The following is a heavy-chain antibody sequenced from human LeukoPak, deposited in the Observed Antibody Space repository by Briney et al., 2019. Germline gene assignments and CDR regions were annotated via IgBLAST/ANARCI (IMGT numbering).Heavy chain of an antibody. CDR1: GFTFDDYC. J-gene: IGHJ4*02. D-gene: IGHD1-26*01. CDR3: ARDFGHWELNGGYYFDY. Sequence: GGSLRLSCAASGFTFDDYCMSWVHHAPGKGLEWVSGINWNGCSTGYADSVKGRFTISRDNAKNSLYLQMNSLRAEDTAVYYFARDFGHWELNGGYYFDYWGQGTLVTVSS. CDR2: INWNGCST. V-gene: IGHV3-20*04.